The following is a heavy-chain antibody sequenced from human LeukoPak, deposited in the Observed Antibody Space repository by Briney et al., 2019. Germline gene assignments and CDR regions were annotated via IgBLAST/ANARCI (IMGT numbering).Heavy chain of an antibody. V-gene: IGHV1-18*01. J-gene: IGHJ4*02. CDR2: ISAYDGNT. Sequence: WASVKVSCKASGYTFTSYGISWVRQAPGQGFEWMGWISAYDGNTNYAQKLQGRVTMTTDTSTSTAYMELRSLRSDDTAVYYCARDSAYCSGGSCYSGVTDYWGQGTLVTVSS. CDR3: ARDSAYCSGGSCYSGVTDY. CDR1: GYTFTSYG. D-gene: IGHD2-15*01.